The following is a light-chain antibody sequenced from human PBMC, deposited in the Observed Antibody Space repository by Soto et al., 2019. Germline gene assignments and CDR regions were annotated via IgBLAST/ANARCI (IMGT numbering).Light chain of an antibody. CDR2: EVY. J-gene: IGLJ3*02. V-gene: IGLV2-8*01. Sequence: QSALTQPPSASGSPGQSVTISCTGTFNDVGGYNYVSWYQQHPGKAPKVIIYEVYKRPSGVPDRFSGSKSGKTASLTVSGLQADDEADYYCSSYVGNNNLVFGGGTKLT. CDR3: SSYVGNNNLV. CDR1: FNDVGGYNY.